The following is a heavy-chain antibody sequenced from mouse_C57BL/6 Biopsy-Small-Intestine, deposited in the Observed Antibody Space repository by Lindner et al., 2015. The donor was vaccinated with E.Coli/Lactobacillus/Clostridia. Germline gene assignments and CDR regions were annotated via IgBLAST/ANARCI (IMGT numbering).Heavy chain of an antibody. CDR3: ARRLGRDYAMDY. J-gene: IGHJ4*01. CDR2: IDPSDSYT. Sequence: VQLQESGAELARPGASVKMSCKASGYTFTSYTMHWVEQRPGQGLEWIGEIDPSDSYTNYNQKFKGKATLTVDTSSSTAYMQLSSLTSEDSAVYYCARRLGRDYAMDYWGQGTSVTVSS. CDR1: GYTFTSYT. V-gene: IGHV1-50*01. D-gene: IGHD4-1*01.